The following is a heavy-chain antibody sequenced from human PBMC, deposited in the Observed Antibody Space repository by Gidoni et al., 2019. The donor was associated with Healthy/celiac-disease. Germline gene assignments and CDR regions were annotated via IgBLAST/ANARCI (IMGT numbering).Heavy chain of an antibody. CDR2: ISSSGSTI. J-gene: IGHJ4*02. CDR1: GFTFSDYY. Sequence: QVQLVESGGGLVKPGGSLSLSCPPSGFTFSDYYMSWIRQAPGKGLEWVSYISSSGSTIYYAVSVKGRFTISRDNAKNSLYLQMNSLRAEDTAVYYCARGQAAARYDFDYWGQGTLVTVSS. CDR3: ARGQAAARYDFDY. D-gene: IGHD6-13*01. V-gene: IGHV3-11*01.